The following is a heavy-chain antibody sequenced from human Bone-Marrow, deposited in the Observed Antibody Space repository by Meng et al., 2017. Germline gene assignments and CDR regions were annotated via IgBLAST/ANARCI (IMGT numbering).Heavy chain of an antibody. V-gene: IGHV4-39*01. CDR1: GGSISTSGYY. Sequence: QPQLQESGPGLGRPSEARCRKGSVSGGSISTSGYYWGWIRQPRGKGLEWIGSIGHSGFTYYTPSLKSRVTVSIDTSRNQFSLWLTSVTAADTAVYYCVRSSAWVRTGFDPWGQGTLVTVSS. J-gene: IGHJ5*02. D-gene: IGHD6-19*01. CDR3: VRSSAWVRTGFDP. CDR2: IGHSGFT.